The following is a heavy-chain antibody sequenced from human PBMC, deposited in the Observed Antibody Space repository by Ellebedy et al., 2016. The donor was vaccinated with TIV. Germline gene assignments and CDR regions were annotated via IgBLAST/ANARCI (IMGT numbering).Heavy chain of an antibody. CDR1: DYSISSGYY. D-gene: IGHD3-10*01. Sequence: GSLRLSCTVSDYSISSGYYWGWIRQPPGKGLEWIGSIYHSGSTYYNPSLKSRVIISVDTSKNQFSLKLSSVTASDTAVYYCARMSRGGSYSDYWGQGTLVTVSS. J-gene: IGHJ4*02. CDR2: IYHSGST. V-gene: IGHV4-38-2*02. CDR3: ARMSRGGSYSDY.